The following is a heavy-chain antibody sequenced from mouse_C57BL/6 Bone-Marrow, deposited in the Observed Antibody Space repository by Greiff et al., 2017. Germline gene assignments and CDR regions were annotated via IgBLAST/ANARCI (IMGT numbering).Heavy chain of an antibody. CDR1: GFTFSSYA. Sequence: EVQVVESGGGLVKPGGSLKLSCAASGFTFSSYAMSWVRQTPEKRLEWVATISDGGSYTYYPDNVKGRFTISRDNAKNNLYLQMSHLKSEDTAMYYCARDPFSEFADWGQGTLVTVSA. V-gene: IGHV5-4*01. CDR3: ARDPFSEFAD. CDR2: ISDGGSYT. J-gene: IGHJ3*01.